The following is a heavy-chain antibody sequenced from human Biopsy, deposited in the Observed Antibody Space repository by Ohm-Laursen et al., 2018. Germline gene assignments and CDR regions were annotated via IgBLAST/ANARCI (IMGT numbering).Heavy chain of an antibody. CDR1: GFTFNSYW. CDR2: INIDGSGT. D-gene: IGHD2-2*01. CDR3: ARGHCSSTSCRPYYFDY. J-gene: IGHJ4*02. Sequence: GSLRFSCSASGFTFNSYWMHWVRQAPGKGLVWVSRINIDGSGTKYADSVKGRFTISRDNAENSLYLQVNSLRAEDTAVYYCARGHCSSTSCRPYYFDYWGQGTLVTVSS. V-gene: IGHV3-74*03.